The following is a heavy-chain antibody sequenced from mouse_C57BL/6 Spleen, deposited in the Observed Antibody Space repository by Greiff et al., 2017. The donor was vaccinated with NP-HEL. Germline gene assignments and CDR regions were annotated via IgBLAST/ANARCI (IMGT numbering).Heavy chain of an antibody. CDR3: ARGDRYFDV. J-gene: IGHJ1*03. CDR2: ISSGSSTI. D-gene: IGHD3-3*01. Sequence: EVKVVESGGGLVKPGGSLKLSCAASGFTFSDYGMHWVRQAPEKGLEWVAYISSGSSTIYYADTVKGRFTISRDNAKNTLFLQMTSLRSEDTAMYYCARGDRYFDVWGTGTTVTVSS. CDR1: GFTFSDYG. V-gene: IGHV5-17*01.